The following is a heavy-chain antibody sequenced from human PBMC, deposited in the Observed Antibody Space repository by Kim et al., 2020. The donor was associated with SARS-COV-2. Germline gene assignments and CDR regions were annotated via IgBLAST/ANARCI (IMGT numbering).Heavy chain of an antibody. V-gene: IGHV6-1*01. CDR3: ARGGDYERYGTDV. CDR2: TYYRSKWYN. J-gene: IGHJ6*02. D-gene: IGHD4-17*01. CDR1: GDSVSSNTGA. Sequence: SQTLSLTCAIPGDSVSSNTGAWNWIRQSPSRGLEWLGRTYYRSKWYNDYAVSVRSRMTISPDTSKNQFSLQLNSVTPEDTAVYYCARGGDYERYGTDVWGQGTTVTVSS.